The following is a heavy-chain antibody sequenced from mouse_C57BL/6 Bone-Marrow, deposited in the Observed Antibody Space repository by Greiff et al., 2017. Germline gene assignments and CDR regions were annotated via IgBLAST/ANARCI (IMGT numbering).Heavy chain of an antibody. CDR1: GYTFTSYW. V-gene: IGHV1-53*01. J-gene: IGHJ4*01. CDR3: ARWSLRGIAMDY. Sequence: VQLQQPGTELVKPGASVKLSCKASGYTFTSYWMHWVKQRPGQGLEWIGNINPSNGGTNYNEKFKSKATLTVDKSSSTAYMQLSSLTSEASAVYYCARWSLRGIAMDYWGQGTSVTVSS. D-gene: IGHD2-1*01. CDR2: INPSNGGT.